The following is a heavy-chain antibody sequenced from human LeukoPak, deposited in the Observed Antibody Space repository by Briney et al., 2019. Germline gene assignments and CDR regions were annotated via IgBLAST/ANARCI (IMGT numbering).Heavy chain of an antibody. CDR2: INSDGSST. Sequence: GGSLRLSCAASGFTFSIYWMHWVRQPPGKGLVWVSRINSDGSSTNYADSVKGRFTISRDNAKNTLYLQMNSLRSEDTAVYYCARVPPSVGEATSEYFQDWGQGTLVTVSS. CDR1: GFTFSIYW. V-gene: IGHV3-74*01. J-gene: IGHJ1*01. CDR3: ARVPPSVGEATSEYFQD. D-gene: IGHD1-26*01.